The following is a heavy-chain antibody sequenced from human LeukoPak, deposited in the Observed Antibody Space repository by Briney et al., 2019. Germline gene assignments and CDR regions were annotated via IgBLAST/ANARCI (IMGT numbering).Heavy chain of an antibody. CDR1: GFTFSSYS. V-gene: IGHV3-21*01. CDR2: ISSSSSYI. J-gene: IGHJ6*02. CDR3: ARLVRSSGSPRNPTSYYYGMDV. D-gene: IGHD6-19*01. Sequence: GGSLRLSCAASGFTFSSYSMNWVRQAPGKGLEWVSSISSSSSYIYYADSVKGRFTISRDNAKNSLYLQMNSLRAEDTAVYYCARLVRSSGSPRNPTSYYYGMDVWGQGTTVTVSS.